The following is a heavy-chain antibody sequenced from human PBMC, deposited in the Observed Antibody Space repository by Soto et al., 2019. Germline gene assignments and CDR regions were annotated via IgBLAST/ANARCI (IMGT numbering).Heavy chain of an antibody. CDR2: ISYDGSNE. V-gene: IGHV3-30*03. CDR1: GFTFSTYS. J-gene: IGHJ6*02. D-gene: IGHD1-1*01. Sequence: GESLKISCASSGFTFSTYSMNWVRQAPGKGLEWVAVISYDGSNEYYADSVKGRFTISRDNSKNTLYLQMNSLRAEDTAVYYCARQGWTDVSHDYYGMDVWGQGTTVTVSS. CDR3: ARQGWTDVSHDYYGMDV.